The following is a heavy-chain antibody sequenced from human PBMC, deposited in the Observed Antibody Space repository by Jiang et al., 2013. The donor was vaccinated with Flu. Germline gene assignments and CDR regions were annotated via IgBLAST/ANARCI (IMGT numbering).Heavy chain of an antibody. Sequence: TLSLTCAVDGGSFSGYYWSWIRQPPGKGLEWIGEINHSGSSNYNPSLKSRVTIEIDTSKNQFSLKLKSVTAADTAVYYCARDLGIAASGGLDVWGQGTTVTVSS. CDR2: INHSGSS. CDR3: ARDLGIAASGGLDV. D-gene: IGHD6-6*01. J-gene: IGHJ6*02. V-gene: IGHV4-34*01. CDR1: GGSFSGYY.